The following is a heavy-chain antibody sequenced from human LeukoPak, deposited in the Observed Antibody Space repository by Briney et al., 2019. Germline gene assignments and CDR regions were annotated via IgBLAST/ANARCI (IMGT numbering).Heavy chain of an antibody. CDR3: ARVRHGAFDI. CDR2: IYYSGNT. V-gene: IGHV4-39*07. Sequence: SETLSLTCTVSGGSISNYYWGWIRQAPGKGLEWIGSIYYSGNTYYNSSLKSRVTISVDTSKNQFSLKLSSVTAADTAVYYCARVRHGAFDIWGQGTMVTVSS. J-gene: IGHJ3*02. CDR1: GGSISNYY.